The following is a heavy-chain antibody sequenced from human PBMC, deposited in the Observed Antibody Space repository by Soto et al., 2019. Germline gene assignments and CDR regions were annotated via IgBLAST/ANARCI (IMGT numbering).Heavy chain of an antibody. CDR2: INAGNGNT. J-gene: IGHJ3*02. V-gene: IGHV1-3*01. CDR3: ARPYYDILTGPNGPDAFDI. D-gene: IGHD3-9*01. CDR1: GYTFTSYA. Sequence: QVQLVQSGAEVKKPGASVKVSCKASGYTFTSYAMHWVRQAPGQRLEWMGWINAGNGNTKYSQKFQGRVTITRDTAAXXAXLELSSLRSEDTAVYYCARPYYDILTGPNGPDAFDIWGQGTMVTVSS.